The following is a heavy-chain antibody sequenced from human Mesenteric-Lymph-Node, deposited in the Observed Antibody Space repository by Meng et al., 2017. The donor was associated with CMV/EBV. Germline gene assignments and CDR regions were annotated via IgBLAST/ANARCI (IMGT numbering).Heavy chain of an antibody. V-gene: IGHV4-34*01. CDR1: GGSFSGYY. D-gene: IGHD4-23*01. J-gene: IGHJ4*02. CDR2: INHSGST. Sequence: VRLQRRGRGSCNPSGPLSPPCACYGGSFSGYYWSWIRQPPGKGLEWIGEINHSGSTNYSPSLKSRVTISVDTSKNQFSLKLSSVTAADTAVYYCARHQRWLKSEGGFNYWGQGTLVTVSS. CDR3: ARHQRWLKSEGGFNY.